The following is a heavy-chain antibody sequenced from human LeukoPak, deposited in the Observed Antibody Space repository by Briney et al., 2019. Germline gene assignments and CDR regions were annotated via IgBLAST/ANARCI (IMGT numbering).Heavy chain of an antibody. D-gene: IGHD2-2*02. V-gene: IGHV4-34*01. CDR2: INHSGST. J-gene: IGHJ6*03. CDR1: GGSFSGYY. CDR3: ARVRVVPAAIWAAYYYYYYMDV. Sequence: SETLSLTCAVYGGSFSGYYWSWIRQPPGKGLEWIGEINHSGSTNYNPSLKSRVTISVDTSKNQFSLKLSAVTAADTAVYYCARVRVVPAAIWAAYYYYYYMDVWGKGTTVTVSS.